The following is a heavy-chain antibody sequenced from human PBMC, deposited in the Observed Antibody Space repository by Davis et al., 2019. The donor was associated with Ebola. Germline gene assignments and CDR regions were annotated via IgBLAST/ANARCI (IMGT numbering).Heavy chain of an antibody. CDR3: ARVWDGYNYFYYYYGMDV. D-gene: IGHD5-24*01. CDR2: ISYDGSNK. J-gene: IGHJ6*02. Sequence: SCAASGFTFSSYAMHWVRPAPGKGLEWVAVISYDGSNKYYADSVKGRFTISRDNSKNTLYLQMNSLRAEDTAVYYCARVWDGYNYFYYYYGMDVWGQGTTVTVSS. CDR1: GFTFSSYA. V-gene: IGHV3-30-3*01.